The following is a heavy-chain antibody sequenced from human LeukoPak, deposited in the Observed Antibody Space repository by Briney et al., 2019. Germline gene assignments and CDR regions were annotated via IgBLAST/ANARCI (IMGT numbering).Heavy chain of an antibody. Sequence: PSETLSLTCTVSGGSISSYYWSWSRQPAGKGLEWIGRIYTSGSTNYNPSLKSRVTMSVDTSKNQFSLKLSSVTAADTAVYDCAYYGNSVMDRTPAHKWFDPWGQGTLVTVSS. CDR1: GGSISSYY. D-gene: IGHD3-16*01. J-gene: IGHJ5*02. V-gene: IGHV4-4*07. CDR2: IYTSGST. CDR3: AYYGNSVMDRTPAHKWFDP.